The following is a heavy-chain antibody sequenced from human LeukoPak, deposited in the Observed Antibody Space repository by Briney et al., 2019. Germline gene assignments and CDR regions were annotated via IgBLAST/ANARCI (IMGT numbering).Heavy chain of an antibody. D-gene: IGHD6-19*01. J-gene: IGHJ4*02. CDR1: GFTFSSYS. CDR2: IRSSSSTI. V-gene: IGHV3-48*02. Sequence: GGSLRLSCAASGFTFSSYSMNWVRQAPGKRLEWVSYIRSSSSTIYYADSVKGRFTISRDNAKNSLYLQMNSLRDEDTAVYYCARLPGYSSGWFVDYFDYWGQGTLVTVSS. CDR3: ARLPGYSSGWFVDYFDY.